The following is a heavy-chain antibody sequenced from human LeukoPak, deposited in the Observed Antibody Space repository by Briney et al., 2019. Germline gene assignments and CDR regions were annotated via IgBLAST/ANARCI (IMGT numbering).Heavy chain of an antibody. V-gene: IGHV1-18*01. CDR1: GYTFTSYG. Sequence: ASVKVSCKASGYTFTSYGISWVRQAPGQGLEWMGWISAYNGNTNYAQKLQGRVTMTTDTSTSTAYMELRSLRSDDTAVYYCARAMVRGVIYYYYYMDVWGKGTTATVSS. CDR2: ISAYNGNT. CDR3: ARAMVRGVIYYYYYMDV. J-gene: IGHJ6*03. D-gene: IGHD3-10*01.